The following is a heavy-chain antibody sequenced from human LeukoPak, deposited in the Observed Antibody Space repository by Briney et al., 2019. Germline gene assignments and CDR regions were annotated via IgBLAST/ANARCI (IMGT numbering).Heavy chain of an antibody. CDR2: INGYNGDT. Sequence: GASVKVSCKASGYTFTGYYMNWVRQAPGQGLEWMGWINGYNGDTHYAQNLQGRVSMTTDTSTTTAYMDLRSLRSDDTAVYYCARSFRYSYGFDYWGQGTLVIVSS. V-gene: IGHV1-18*04. D-gene: IGHD5-18*01. CDR3: ARSFRYSYGFDY. J-gene: IGHJ4*02. CDR1: GYTFTGYY.